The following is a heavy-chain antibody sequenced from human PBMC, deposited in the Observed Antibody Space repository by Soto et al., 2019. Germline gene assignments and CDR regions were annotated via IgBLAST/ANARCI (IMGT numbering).Heavy chain of an antibody. V-gene: IGHV3-23*01. CDR2: ISSSGSST. Sequence: GGSLRLSCAASGFTFSNYAMSWVRQAPGKGLEWVSGISSSGSSTYSADSVKGRFTISRDNSKNTLYLQMNSLRAEDTDIYYFAKSRTGTTRAYYYYYGMDVWGQGTTVTVSS. J-gene: IGHJ6*02. CDR1: GFTFSNYA. CDR3: AKSRTGTTRAYYYYYGMDV. D-gene: IGHD1-7*01.